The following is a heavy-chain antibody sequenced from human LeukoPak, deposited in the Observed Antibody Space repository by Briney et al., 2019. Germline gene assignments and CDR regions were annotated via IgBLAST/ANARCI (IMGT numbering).Heavy chain of an antibody. D-gene: IGHD3-9*01. CDR1: GFTFSGYS. J-gene: IGHJ4*02. CDR3: ARDGAVLTGYYDY. CDR2: INRISNII. Sequence: GGSLRLSCAASGFTFSGYSMNWVRQAPGKGLEWVSYINRISNIIDYADSVKGRFTISRDNSKNTLYLQMNSLRAEDTAVYYCARDGAVLTGYYDYWGQGTLVTVSS. V-gene: IGHV3-48*01.